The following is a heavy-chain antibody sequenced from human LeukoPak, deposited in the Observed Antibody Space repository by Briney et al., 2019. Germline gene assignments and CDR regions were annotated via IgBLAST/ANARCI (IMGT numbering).Heavy chain of an antibody. J-gene: IGHJ4*02. CDR3: ARFSSIAAAFDY. Sequence: SETLSLTCTVSGGSISNYYWSWIRQPAGKRLEWIGRIYTSGTTHYNPSLKSRVTMSVDTSKNQFSLNLSSVTAADTAVYYCARFSSIAAAFDYWGLGTLVTVSS. CDR2: IYTSGTT. V-gene: IGHV4-4*07. D-gene: IGHD6-13*01. CDR1: GGSISNYY.